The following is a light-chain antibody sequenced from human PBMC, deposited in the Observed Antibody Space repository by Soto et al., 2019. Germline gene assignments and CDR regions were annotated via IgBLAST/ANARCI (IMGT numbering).Light chain of an antibody. CDR3: QQYGSSPQT. CDR1: QSVSNSY. CDR2: DAS. J-gene: IGKJ2*01. V-gene: IGKV3D-20*01. Sequence: EIVLTQSPATLSLSPGERATLSCGASQSVSNSYLAWYQQKPGLAPRLLIYDASSRATGIPDRFSGSGSGTDFTLTISRLEPEDFAVYYCQQYGSSPQTFSQGTKLEIK.